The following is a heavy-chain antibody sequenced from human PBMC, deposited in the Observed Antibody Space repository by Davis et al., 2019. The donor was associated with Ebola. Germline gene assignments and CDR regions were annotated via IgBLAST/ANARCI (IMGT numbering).Heavy chain of an antibody. D-gene: IGHD3-10*01. CDR1: GDTFNIYP. CDR3: ARDPPGP. V-gene: IGHV1-69*04. CDR2: IIPIVGIG. J-gene: IGHJ5*02. Sequence: SVKVSCKASGDTFNIYPISWVRQAPEQGLEWMGRIIPIVGIGDYAQSFRGRVTITADKSTSTAYLELSSLISDDTAVYFCARDPPGPWGQGTPVTVSS.